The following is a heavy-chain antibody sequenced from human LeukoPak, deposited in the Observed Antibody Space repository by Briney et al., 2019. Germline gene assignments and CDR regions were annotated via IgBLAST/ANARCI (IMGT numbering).Heavy chain of an antibody. CDR1: GFTFSGFY. V-gene: IGHV3-73*01. J-gene: IGHJ4*02. CDR2: IRTKPHTYTT. CDR3: IRQNCSGGSCSYVDY. Sequence: GGSLRLSCAASGFTFSGFYMHWVRQASGKGLEWVGLIRTKPHTYTTVYAASVQGRFTISRDDSKNTAYLQMNSLKAEDTAVYYCIRQNCSGGSCSYVDYLGQGTLVTVSS. D-gene: IGHD2-15*01.